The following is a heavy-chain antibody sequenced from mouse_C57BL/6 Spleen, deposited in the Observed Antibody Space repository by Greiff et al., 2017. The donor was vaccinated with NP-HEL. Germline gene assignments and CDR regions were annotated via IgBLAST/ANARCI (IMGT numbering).Heavy chain of an antibody. Sequence: QVQLQQPGAELVMPGASVKLSCKASGYTFTSYWMHWVKQRPGQGLEWIGEIDPSDSYTNYNQKFKGKSTLTVDKSSSTAYMQLSSLTSEDSAVYYCARLTTVEATADYWGQGTTLTVSS. V-gene: IGHV1-69*01. D-gene: IGHD1-1*01. CDR3: ARLTTVEATADY. J-gene: IGHJ2*01. CDR1: GYTFTSYW. CDR2: IDPSDSYT.